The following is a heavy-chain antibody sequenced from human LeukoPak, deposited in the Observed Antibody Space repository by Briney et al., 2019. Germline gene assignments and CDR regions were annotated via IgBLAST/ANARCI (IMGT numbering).Heavy chain of an antibody. CDR3: AKGQNTYSGSYFEFDY. CDR1: GFTFSSYA. V-gene: IGHV3-23*01. Sequence: GGSLRLSCAASGFTFSSYAMSWVRQAPGKGLEWVSAISGSGGSTYYADSVKGRFTISRDNSKNTLYLQMNSLRAEDTAVYYCAKGQNTYSGSYFEFDYWGQGTLVTVSS. D-gene: IGHD1-26*01. J-gene: IGHJ4*02. CDR2: ISGSGGST.